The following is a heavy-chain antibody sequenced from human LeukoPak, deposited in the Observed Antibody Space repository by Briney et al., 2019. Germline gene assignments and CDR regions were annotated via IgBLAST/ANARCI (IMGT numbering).Heavy chain of an antibody. D-gene: IGHD4-17*01. J-gene: IGHJ4*02. CDR1: GFTVSNNY. V-gene: IGHV3-53*01. CDR2: MYSGGTT. CDR3: AKLTTWNTHYPIDY. Sequence: PGGSLRLSCAASGFTVSNNYMNWVRQAPGKGLEWVSVMYSGGTTYYADSVRGRFSISRDKSKNTVFLQMSSLKAEDTALYYCAKLTTWNTHYPIDYWGQGTLVTVSS.